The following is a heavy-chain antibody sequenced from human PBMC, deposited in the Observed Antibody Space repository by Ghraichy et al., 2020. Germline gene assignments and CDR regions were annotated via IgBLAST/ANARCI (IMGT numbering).Heavy chain of an antibody. J-gene: IGHJ4*02. Sequence: GGSLRLSCAASGFTFSSYGMHWVRQAPGKGLEWVAVIWYDGSNKYYADSVKGRFTISRDNSKNTLYLQMNSLRAEDTAVYYCARLSAFDSFDYWGQGTLVIVST. CDR2: IWYDGSNK. V-gene: IGHV3-33*01. D-gene: IGHD3-10*01. CDR1: GFTFSSYG. CDR3: ARLSAFDSFDY.